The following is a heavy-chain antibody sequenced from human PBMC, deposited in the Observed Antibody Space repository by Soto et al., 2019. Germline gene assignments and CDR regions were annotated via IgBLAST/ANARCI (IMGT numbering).Heavy chain of an antibody. CDR1: GYTFTSYY. CDR2: INPSGGST. Sequence: RASVKVSCKASGYTFTSYYMHWVRQAPGQGLEWMGIINPSGGSTSYAQKFQGRVTMTRDTSTSTVYMELSSLRSEDTAVYYCAGYCSSTSCYTWAFDIWGQGTMVTVSS. D-gene: IGHD2-2*02. V-gene: IGHV1-46*01. J-gene: IGHJ3*02. CDR3: AGYCSSTSCYTWAFDI.